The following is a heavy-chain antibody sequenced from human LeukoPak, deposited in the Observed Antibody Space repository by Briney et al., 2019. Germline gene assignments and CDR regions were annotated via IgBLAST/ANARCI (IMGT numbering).Heavy chain of an antibody. V-gene: IGHV3-66*01. J-gene: IGHJ3*02. Sequence: GGSLRLSCSASGFTFSNYAMHWVRQAPGKGLDWVSVFYSGGSTYYADSVKGRFTISRDESKNTLFLQMDSLRAEDTAVYFCARSVVVGTAGIRRAFDIWGQGTMVTVSS. D-gene: IGHD2-15*01. CDR2: FYSGGST. CDR3: ARSVVVGTAGIRRAFDI. CDR1: GFTFSNYA.